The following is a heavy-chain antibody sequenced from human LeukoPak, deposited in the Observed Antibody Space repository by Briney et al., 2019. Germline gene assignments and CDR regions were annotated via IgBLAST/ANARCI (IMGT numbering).Heavy chain of an antibody. Sequence: ASVKVSCKASGYTFTSYYMHWVRQAPGKGLEWMGGFDPQDGQTSYAQKFRGRVTMTEDTSTDTAYMEVSSLRSDDTAVYYCATITVTARGEIDYWGQGTLVIVSS. J-gene: IGHJ4*02. V-gene: IGHV1-24*01. CDR2: FDPQDGQT. D-gene: IGHD4-17*01. CDR1: GYTFTSYY. CDR3: ATITVTARGEIDY.